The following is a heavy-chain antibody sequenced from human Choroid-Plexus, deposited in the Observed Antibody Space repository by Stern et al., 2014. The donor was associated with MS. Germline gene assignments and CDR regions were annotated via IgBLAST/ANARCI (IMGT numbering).Heavy chain of an antibody. Sequence: QVQLGQSGGGVVQPGRPLRLSCVASGFTFGSCAMHWVRLAPGKGLEWVAGVSYDGSNKYYADSVKGRFTISRDNSQNTLYMQMSSLRPEDTAVYYCAKDRQYLTYFFDHWGQGSLVTVSS. V-gene: IGHV3-30*18. D-gene: IGHD2/OR15-2a*01. CDR3: AKDRQYLTYFFDH. CDR1: GFTFGSCA. J-gene: IGHJ5*02. CDR2: VSYDGSNK.